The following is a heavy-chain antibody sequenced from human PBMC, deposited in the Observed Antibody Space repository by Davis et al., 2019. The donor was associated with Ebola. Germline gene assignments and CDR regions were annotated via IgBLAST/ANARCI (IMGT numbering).Heavy chain of an antibody. Sequence: SETLSLTCTVSGGSISTSFYNWGWIRQTPEKGLEWIASIYYSGNTYYNPSLKSRVTISVDTSKNQFSLKVSSVTAADTAVYYCARLTLASVPDIVDHWGQGSLVTVSP. J-gene: IGHJ4*02. D-gene: IGHD3-3*02. CDR2: IYYSGNT. CDR1: GGSISTSFYN. V-gene: IGHV4-39*01. CDR3: ARLTLASVPDIVDH.